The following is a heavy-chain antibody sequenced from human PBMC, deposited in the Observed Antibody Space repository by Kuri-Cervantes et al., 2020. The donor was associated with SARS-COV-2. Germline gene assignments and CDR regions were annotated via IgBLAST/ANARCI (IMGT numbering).Heavy chain of an antibody. Sequence: SGTLSLTCAVSGYSISSGYYWGWIRQPPGKGLEWIGYIYYSGSTNYNPSLKSRVTISVDTSKNQFSLKLSSVTAADTAVYYCARGGYSSGWYAVDWGQGTLVTVSS. CDR2: IYYSGST. J-gene: IGHJ4*02. CDR1: GYSISSGYY. V-gene: IGHV4-38-2*01. D-gene: IGHD6-19*01. CDR3: ARGGYSSGWYAVD.